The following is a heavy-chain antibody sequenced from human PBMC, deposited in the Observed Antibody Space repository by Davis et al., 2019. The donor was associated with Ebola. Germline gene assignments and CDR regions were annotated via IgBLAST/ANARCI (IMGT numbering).Heavy chain of an antibody. CDR3: AKGLVYDISGYHY. CDR2: ISGSGRTT. D-gene: IGHD3-22*01. J-gene: IGHJ4*02. Sequence: GESPKPPCVAPGFTFSSYAMSWVRQAPGKGLEWVSAISGSGRTTYYADPVKGLFTIARDDSKNTLYLQMNSLRAEDTAVYYCAKGLVYDISGYHYWGQGTLVTVSS. V-gene: IGHV3-23*01. CDR1: GFTFSSYA.